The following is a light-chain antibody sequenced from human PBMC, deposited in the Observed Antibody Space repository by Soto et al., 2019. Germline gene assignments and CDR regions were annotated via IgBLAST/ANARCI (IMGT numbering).Light chain of an antibody. J-gene: IGLJ1*01. CDR3: AAWDDSLNGRYV. CDR2: GNN. Sequence: QSVLTQPPSASGTPGQRVTISCSGSSSNIGSNTVSWYQQLPGTAPKLLIFGNNQRPSGVPDRFSGSKSGTSASLAISGLQSEDGADYYCAAWDDSLNGRYVFGTGTKVTVL. CDR1: SSNIGSNT. V-gene: IGLV1-44*01.